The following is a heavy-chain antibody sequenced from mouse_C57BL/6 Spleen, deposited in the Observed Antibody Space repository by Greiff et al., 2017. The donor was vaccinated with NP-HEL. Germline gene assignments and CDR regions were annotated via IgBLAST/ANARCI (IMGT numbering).Heavy chain of an antibody. V-gene: IGHV1-64*01. CDR1: GYTFTSYW. Sequence: QVQLQQPGAELVKPGASVKLSCKASGYTFTSYWMHWVKQRPGQGLEWIGMIHPNSGSTNYNEKFKSKATLTVDKSSSTAYMQLSSLTSEDSAVYYCAREGYYGSSPLDYWGQGTTLTVSS. D-gene: IGHD1-1*01. CDR2: IHPNSGST. J-gene: IGHJ2*01. CDR3: AREGYYGSSPLDY.